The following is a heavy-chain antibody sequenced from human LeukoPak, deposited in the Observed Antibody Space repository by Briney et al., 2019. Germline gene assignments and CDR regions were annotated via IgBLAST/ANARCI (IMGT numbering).Heavy chain of an antibody. D-gene: IGHD1-14*01. CDR3: VKDRIVYNRPGDF. Sequence: GGSLRLSCAASGFTFGSCEMNWVRQAPGKGLDWVSTISGSGSNTYYADSVKGRFTISRDNSRNTLYLQMNSLGAEYTALYYCVKDRIVYNRPGDFWGQGTPVTVSS. J-gene: IGHJ4*02. V-gene: IGHV3-23*01. CDR1: GFTFGSCE. CDR2: ISGSGSNT.